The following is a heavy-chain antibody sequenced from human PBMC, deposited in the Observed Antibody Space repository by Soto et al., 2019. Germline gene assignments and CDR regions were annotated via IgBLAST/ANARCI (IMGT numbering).Heavy chain of an antibody. D-gene: IGHD3-16*01. CDR2: IYHSGST. CDR3: ARAPTSFGETYYFDY. Sequence: QLQLQESGSGLVKPSQTLALTCAVSGGSISSGGYSWSWIRQPPGKGLEWIGYIYHSGSTYYNPSLKSRVTISVDRSKNQFSLKLSSVTAADTAVYYCARAPTSFGETYYFDYWGQGTLVTVSS. CDR1: GGSISSGGYS. J-gene: IGHJ4*02. V-gene: IGHV4-30-2*01.